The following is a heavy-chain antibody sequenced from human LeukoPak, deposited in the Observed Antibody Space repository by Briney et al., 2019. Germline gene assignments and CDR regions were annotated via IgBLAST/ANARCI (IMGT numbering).Heavy chain of an antibody. J-gene: IGHJ4*02. CDR3: ARDSWGYSSGEGCLDY. V-gene: IGHV3-30*01. CDR2: ISYDGSNK. D-gene: IGHD6-19*01. CDR1: GFTFSSYA. Sequence: GGSLRLSCAASGFTFSSYAMHWVRQAPGKGLEWVAVISYDGSNKYYADSVKGRFTISRDNSKNTLYLQMNSPRAEDTAVYYCARDSWGYSSGEGCLDYWGQGTLVTVSS.